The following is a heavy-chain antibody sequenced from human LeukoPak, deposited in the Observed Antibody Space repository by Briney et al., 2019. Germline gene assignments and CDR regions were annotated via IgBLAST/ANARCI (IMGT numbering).Heavy chain of an antibody. D-gene: IGHD5-18*01. J-gene: IGHJ3*02. V-gene: IGHV4-31*03. CDR2: IYYSGST. CDR1: GGSISSGGYY. CDR3: ARDSLGYRYGAFDI. Sequence: SQTLSLTCTVSGGSISSGGYYWSWIRQHPGKGLEWIGYIYYSGSTYYNPSLKSRVTISVDTSKNQFSLKLSSVTAADTAVYYCARDSLGYRYGAFDIWGQGTMVTVSS.